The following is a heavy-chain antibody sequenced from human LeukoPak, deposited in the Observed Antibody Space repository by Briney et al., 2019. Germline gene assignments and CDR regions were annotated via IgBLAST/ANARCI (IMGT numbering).Heavy chain of an antibody. D-gene: IGHD3-3*01. CDR3: ARSYDFWSGYYGNWFDP. CDR2: ISAYNGNT. CDR1: GYTFTSYG. J-gene: IGHJ5*02. Sequence: ASVKVSCKAPGYTFTSYGISWVRQAPGQGLEWMGWISAYNGNTNYAQKLQGRVTMTTDTSTSTAYMELRSLRSDDTAVYYCARSYDFWSGYYGNWFDPWGQGTLVTVSS. V-gene: IGHV1-18*01.